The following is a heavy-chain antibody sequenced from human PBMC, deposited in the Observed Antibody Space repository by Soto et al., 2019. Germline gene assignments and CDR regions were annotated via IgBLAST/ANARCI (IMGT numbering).Heavy chain of an antibody. CDR2: IYNSGTT. V-gene: IGHV4-59*01. Sequence: QVQLQESGPGLVKPSETLSLTCTVSGGSISSYYWSWVRQPPGKGLEWIGYIYNSGTTNYNPSLKGRVTHTGGPSQNPFSPSPSPLTASETAFQFRSRGLDPEIPFDYYYGFYLRGQGTTVTVSS. CDR3: SRGLDPEIPFDYYYGFYL. CDR1: GGSISSYY. D-gene: IGHD3-3*01. J-gene: IGHJ6*02.